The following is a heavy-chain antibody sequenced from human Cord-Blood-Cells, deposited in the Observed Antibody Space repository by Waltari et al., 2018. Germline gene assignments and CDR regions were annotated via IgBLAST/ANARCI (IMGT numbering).Heavy chain of an antibody. CDR1: GYTFTSYG. D-gene: IGHD7-27*01. J-gene: IGHJ4*02. V-gene: IGHV1-18*04. CDR3: AIIHWGSSLSYFDY. Sequence: VQLVQSGAEVKKPGASVKVSCKASGYTFTSYGISWVRQAPGQGLEWMGGISAYKGNPNYAKKLQGGVNMTTDTSTSTGYMGLRDLRSDDTAVYYCAIIHWGSSLSYFDYWGQGTLVTVSS. CDR2: ISAYKGNP.